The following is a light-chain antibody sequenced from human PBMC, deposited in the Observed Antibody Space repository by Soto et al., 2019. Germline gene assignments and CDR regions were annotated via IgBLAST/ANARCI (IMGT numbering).Light chain of an antibody. Sequence: QSALTQRASVSGSPGQSITISCTGTSSDVGDDGFVSWYQQYPGKAPKLMIYKVSNRPSGVSNRFSGSRSANTASLTISGLQAEDEADYYCSSYTQRYMWVFGAGTKVTVL. V-gene: IGLV2-14*01. CDR3: SSYTQRYMWV. CDR1: SSDVGDDGF. J-gene: IGLJ3*02. CDR2: KVS.